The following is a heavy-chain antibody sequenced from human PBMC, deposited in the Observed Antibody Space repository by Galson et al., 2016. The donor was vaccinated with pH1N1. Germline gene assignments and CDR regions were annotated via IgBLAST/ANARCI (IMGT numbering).Heavy chain of an antibody. J-gene: IGHJ4*02. CDR1: GITFSSYA. Sequence: SLRLSCAAPGITFSSYAMTWVRQVPGKGLEWVANIKEDGSETYYVDSVRGRFTISRDNAKNSLYLQMNSLRDEDTALYYCARAIGSRSAYWGQGTLVTVSS. CDR3: ARAIGSRSAY. V-gene: IGHV3-7*01. CDR2: IKEDGSET. D-gene: IGHD3-16*02.